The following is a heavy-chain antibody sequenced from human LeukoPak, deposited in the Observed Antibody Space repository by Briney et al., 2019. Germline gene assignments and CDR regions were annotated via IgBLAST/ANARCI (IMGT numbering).Heavy chain of an antibody. J-gene: IGHJ3*02. D-gene: IGHD2-2*01. V-gene: IGHV3-23*01. CDR3: AKLRSLYQLHDAFDI. CDR2: ISGSGGST. CDR1: GFTFSSYA. Sequence: PGGSLRLSCAASGFTFSSYAMSWVRQAPGKGLEGVSAISGSGGSTYYADSVKGRFTISRDNSKNTLYLQMNSMRAEDTAVYYCAKLRSLYQLHDAFDIWGQRTMVTVSS.